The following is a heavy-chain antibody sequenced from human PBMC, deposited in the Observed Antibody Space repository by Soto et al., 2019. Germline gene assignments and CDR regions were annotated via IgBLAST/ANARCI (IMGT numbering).Heavy chain of an antibody. Sequence: AGSVKVSCKASGYPFDNYYISSVRQAPGQGLEWMGMINPSGGSTSYAQKFQGRVTMTSDTSTRTVYMELSSLRSEDTAVDYGARNDKSGLDSWGQGALVPVSS. CDR2: INPSGGST. V-gene: IGHV1-46*02. D-gene: IGHD1-1*01. J-gene: IGHJ4*02. CDR3: ARNDKSGLDS. CDR1: GYPFDNYY.